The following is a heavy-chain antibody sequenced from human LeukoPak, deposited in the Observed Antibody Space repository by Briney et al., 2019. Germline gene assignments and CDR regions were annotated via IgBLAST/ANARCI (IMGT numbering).Heavy chain of an antibody. J-gene: IGHJ4*02. V-gene: IGHV1-2*02. Sequence: ASVKVSCKASGYSFTSYGISWVRQAPEQGLEWMGWINPNSGGTNYAQKFQGRVTMTRDTSISTAYMELSRLRSDDTAVYYCARDPHCSSTSCDNNWGQGTLITVSS. CDR2: INPNSGGT. D-gene: IGHD2-2*01. CDR3: ARDPHCSSTSCDNN. CDR1: GYSFTSYG.